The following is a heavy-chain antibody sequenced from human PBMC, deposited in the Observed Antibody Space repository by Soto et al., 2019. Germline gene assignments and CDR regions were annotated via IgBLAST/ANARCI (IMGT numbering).Heavy chain of an antibody. CDR1: GFTFSSYE. J-gene: IGHJ6*02. V-gene: IGHV3-48*03. Sequence: GGSLRLSCAASGFTFSSYEMNWVRQAPGKGLEWVSYISSSGSTIYYADSVKGRFTISRDNAKNSLYLQMNSLRAEDTAVYYCARTGSLGGMDVWGQGTTVTVSS. CDR3: ARTGSLGGMDV. CDR2: ISSSGSTI.